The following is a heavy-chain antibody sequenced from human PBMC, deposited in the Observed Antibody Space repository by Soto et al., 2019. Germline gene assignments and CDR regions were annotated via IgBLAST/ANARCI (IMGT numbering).Heavy chain of an antibody. CDR3: ARVTYYYDSSGYYYFDY. J-gene: IGHJ4*02. V-gene: IGHV4-61*01. CDR1: GGSVSSGSYY. CDR2: IYYSGST. D-gene: IGHD3-22*01. Sequence: SETLSLTCTVSGGSVSSGSYYWSWIRQPPGKGLEWIGYIYYSGSTNYKPSLKRRVTISVDTSKNQFSLKLSSVTAADTAVYYCARVTYYYDSSGYYYFDYWGQGTLVTVSS.